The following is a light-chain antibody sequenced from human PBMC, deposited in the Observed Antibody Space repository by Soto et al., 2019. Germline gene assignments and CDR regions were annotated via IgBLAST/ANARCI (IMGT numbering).Light chain of an antibody. V-gene: IGKV1-27*01. CDR2: ATS. J-gene: IGKJ4*01. CDR3: QKYNSTPLT. Sequence: DVQMPQSPSSLSAFVGDRVTITCRASQGIAPYLAWFQQKPGKVPKLPIYATSTLQSGVPSRFSGSGSGTDFTLTINSLQPEDFGTYYCQKYNSTPLTFGGGTKVEIK. CDR1: QGIAPY.